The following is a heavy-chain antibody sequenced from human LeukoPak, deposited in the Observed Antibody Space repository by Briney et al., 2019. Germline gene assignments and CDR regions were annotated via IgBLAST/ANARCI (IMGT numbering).Heavy chain of an antibody. CDR2: LSGSGRTT. V-gene: IGHV3-23*01. Sequence: PGGSLRLSCSASGFLFSNYAMSWVRQAPGKGLEWISALSGSGRTTYYADSVKGRFTISRDNSGNTLYLQMNSLTVEDTALYYCAKNRGIGSADRFDPWGQGTLVTVSS. CDR3: AKNRGIGSADRFDP. D-gene: IGHD2-2*01. J-gene: IGHJ5*02. CDR1: GFLFSNYA.